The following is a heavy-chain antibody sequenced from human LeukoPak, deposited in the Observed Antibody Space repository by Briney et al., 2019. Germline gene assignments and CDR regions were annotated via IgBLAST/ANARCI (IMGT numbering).Heavy chain of an antibody. J-gene: IGHJ5*02. D-gene: IGHD2-21*02. CDR3: ARQDMVTSWFDP. CDR2: ICPGDSDT. V-gene: IGHV5-51*01. Sequence: GESLKISCKGSGYGFSSYWIGWVRQMPGKGLEYMGIICPGDSDTRYSQSFQGQVTISADKSTSTAYLQWSSLKASDTAMYYCARQDMVTSWFDPWGQGTLVTVSS. CDR1: GYGFSSYW.